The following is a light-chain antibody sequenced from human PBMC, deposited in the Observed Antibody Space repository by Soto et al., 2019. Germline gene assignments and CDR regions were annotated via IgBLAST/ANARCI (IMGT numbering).Light chain of an antibody. CDR2: DVS. J-gene: IGLJ1*01. CDR1: SSDVCGYNY. V-gene: IGLV2-14*01. Sequence: QSVLTQPASVSGSPGQSITISCTGTSSDVCGYNYVSWYQQHPGKAPKLMIYDVSNRPSGVSNRFSGSKSGNTASLTISGLQAEHEADYYCSSYTSSSTIYVFGTGTKVTVL. CDR3: SSYTSSSTIYV.